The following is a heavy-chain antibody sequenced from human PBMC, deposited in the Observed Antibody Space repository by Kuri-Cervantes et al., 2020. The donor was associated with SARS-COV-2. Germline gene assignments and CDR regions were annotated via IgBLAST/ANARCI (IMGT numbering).Heavy chain of an antibody. CDR1: GGSISSYY. D-gene: IGHD1-14*01. J-gene: IGHJ3*02. CDR2: IYYSGST. Sequence: SETLSLTRTVSGGSISSYYWSWIRQPPGKGLEWIGYIYYSGSTNYNPSLKSRVTISVDTSKNQFSLKLSSVTAADTAVYYCARRKLGGAFDIWGQGTMVTVSS. V-gene: IGHV4-59*12. CDR3: ARRKLGGAFDI.